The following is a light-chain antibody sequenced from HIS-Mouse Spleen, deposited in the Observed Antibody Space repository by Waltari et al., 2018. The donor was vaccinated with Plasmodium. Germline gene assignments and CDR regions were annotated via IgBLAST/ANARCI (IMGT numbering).Light chain of an antibody. V-gene: IGLV2-8*01. CDR2: EVS. J-gene: IGLJ2*01. Sequence: QSALTQPPSASGSPGQSVTLPCTGTSSAVGGSNYVSWYQQHPGKAPKRMIYEVSKRPSGVPDRFSGSKSGNTASLTVSGLQAEDEADYYCSSYAGSNNLVFGGGTKLTVL. CDR1: SSAVGGSNY. CDR3: SSYAGSNNLV.